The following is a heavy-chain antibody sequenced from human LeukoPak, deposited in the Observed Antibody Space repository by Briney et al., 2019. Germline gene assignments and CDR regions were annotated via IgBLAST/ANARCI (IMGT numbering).Heavy chain of an antibody. CDR3: ARTYIVVVPAAGY. Sequence: ASVKVSCKASGYTFTGYYMHWLRQAPGQGLEWMGWINPNSGGTNYAQKFQGRVTMTRDTSISTAYMELSRLRSDDTAVYYCARTYIVVVPAAGYWGQGTLVTVSS. V-gene: IGHV1-2*02. CDR1: GYTFTGYY. CDR2: INPNSGGT. D-gene: IGHD2-2*01. J-gene: IGHJ4*02.